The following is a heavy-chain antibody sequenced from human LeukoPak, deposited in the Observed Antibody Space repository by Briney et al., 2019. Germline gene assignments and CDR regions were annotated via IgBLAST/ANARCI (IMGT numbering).Heavy chain of an antibody. D-gene: IGHD1-26*01. CDR3: ARVWWVGATRLDP. CDR2: IYYSGST. V-gene: IGHV4-59*08. CDR1: GGSISSYY. Sequence: SETLSLTCTVSGGSISSYYWSWIRQPPGKGLEWIGYIYYSGSTNYNPSLKSRVTISVDTSKNQFSLKLSSVTAADTAVYYCARVWWVGATRLDPWGQGTLVTVSS. J-gene: IGHJ5*02.